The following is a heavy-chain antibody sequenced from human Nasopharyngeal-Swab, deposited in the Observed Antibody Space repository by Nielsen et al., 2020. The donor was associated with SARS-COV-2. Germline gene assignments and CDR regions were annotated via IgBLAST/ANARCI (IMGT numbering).Heavy chain of an antibody. D-gene: IGHD5-24*01. CDR1: GLTFSDYY. V-gene: IGHV3-11*01. Sequence: GESLKISCVASGLTFSDYYMSWIRQAPGKGLEWVSYMGNSGSTIYYADSVKGRFTISRDRSGNTLYLQMNSLRADDTAIYYCARDPRGDGYSFFEYWGQGTEVTVSS. J-gene: IGHJ4*02. CDR2: MGNSGSTI. CDR3: ARDPRGDGYSFFEY.